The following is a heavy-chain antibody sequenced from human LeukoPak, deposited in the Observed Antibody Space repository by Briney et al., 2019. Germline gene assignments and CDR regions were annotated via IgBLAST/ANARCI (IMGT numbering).Heavy chain of an antibody. J-gene: IGHJ4*02. Sequence: PGGSLRLSCAASGFTFSSYWMSWVRQAPGKGLEWVANIKQDGSEKYYVDSVKGRFTISRDNAKNSLYLQMNSLRAADTAVYYCARERDDTVTTIDYWGQGTLVTVSS. CDR1: GFTFSSYW. CDR3: ARERDDTVTTIDY. V-gene: IGHV3-7*01. D-gene: IGHD4-17*01. CDR2: IKQDGSEK.